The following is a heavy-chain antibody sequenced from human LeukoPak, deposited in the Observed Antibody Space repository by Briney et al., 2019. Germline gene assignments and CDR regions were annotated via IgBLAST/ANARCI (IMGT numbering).Heavy chain of an antibody. Sequence: GGSLRLSCAASGFTFSSYAMSWVRQAPGKGLEWVSAISGSGGSTYYADSVKGRFTISRDNSKNTLYLRMNSLRAEDTAVYYCANHRGPSDRIVVVPAAPLWFDPWGQGTLVTVSS. J-gene: IGHJ5*02. V-gene: IGHV3-23*01. CDR1: GFTFSSYA. CDR2: ISGSGGST. CDR3: ANHRGPSDRIVVVPAAPLWFDP. D-gene: IGHD2-2*01.